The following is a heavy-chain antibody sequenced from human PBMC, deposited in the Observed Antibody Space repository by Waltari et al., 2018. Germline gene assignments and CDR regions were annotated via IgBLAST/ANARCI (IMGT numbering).Heavy chain of an antibody. CDR2: IYSGGST. J-gene: IGHJ5*02. Sequence: EVQLVESGGGLIQPGGSLRLSCAASGFTVSSNYMSWVRQAPGKGLEWVSVIYSGGSTYYADSVKGRFTISRDNAKNTLYLQMNSLRAEDTAVYYCARDAAYYDFWSGPSGWFDPWGQGTLVTVSS. V-gene: IGHV3-53*01. CDR3: ARDAAYYDFWSGPSGWFDP. CDR1: GFTVSSNY. D-gene: IGHD3-3*01.